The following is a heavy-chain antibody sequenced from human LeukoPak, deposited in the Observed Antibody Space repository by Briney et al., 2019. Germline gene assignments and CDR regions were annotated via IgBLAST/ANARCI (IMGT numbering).Heavy chain of an antibody. J-gene: IGHJ3*02. V-gene: IGHV3-30*04. D-gene: IGHD2-2*01. Sequence: PGGSLRLSCVASGLAFSSYSMHWVRQAPGKGLEWVGVISYDGSDEYYADSVRGRFTISRDNSKNTLYLQMSSLRAEDTAGYYCAKDIVVLPAASDAFDIWGQGTMVTVSS. CDR3: AKDIVVLPAASDAFDI. CDR2: ISYDGSDE. CDR1: GLAFSSYS.